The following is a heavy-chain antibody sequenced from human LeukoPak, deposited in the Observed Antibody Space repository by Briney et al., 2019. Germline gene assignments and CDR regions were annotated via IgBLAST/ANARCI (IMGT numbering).Heavy chain of an antibody. J-gene: IGHJ5*02. V-gene: IGHV4-34*01. D-gene: IGHD2-2*01. CDR2: INHSGST. Sequence: PSETLSLTCAVYGGSFSGYYWSWISQPPGKGLEWIGEINHSGSTNYNPSLKSRVTISVDTSKNQFSLKLSSETAADTAVYYCASGYCSSTSCTSVGWFDPWGQGTLVTVSS. CDR1: GGSFSGYY. CDR3: ASGYCSSTSCTSVGWFDP.